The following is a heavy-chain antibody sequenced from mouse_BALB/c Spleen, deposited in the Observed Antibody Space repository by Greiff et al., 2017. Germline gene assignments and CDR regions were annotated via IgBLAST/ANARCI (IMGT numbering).Heavy chain of an antibody. D-gene: IGHD2-14*01. CDR3: TRVYYRYDGAPYAMDY. V-gene: IGHV1-5*01. J-gene: IGHJ4*01. Sequence: EVQLQQSGTVLARPGASVKMSCKASGYTFTSYWMHWVKQRPGQGLEWIGAIYPGNSDTSYNQKFKGKAKLTAVTSTSTAYMELSSLTNEDSAVYYCTRVYYRYDGAPYAMDYWGQGTSVTVSS. CDR2: IYPGNSDT. CDR1: GYTFTSYW.